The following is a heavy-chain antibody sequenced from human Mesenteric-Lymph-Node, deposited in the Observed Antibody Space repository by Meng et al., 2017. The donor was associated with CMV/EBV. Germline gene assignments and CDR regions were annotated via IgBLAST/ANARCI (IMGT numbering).Heavy chain of an antibody. CDR3: AKVNEASGLVTSYLDS. J-gene: IGHJ4*02. D-gene: IGHD6-19*01. V-gene: IGHV3-23*03. CDR2: IYSGGSST. Sequence: GESLKISCAASGFTFSSYAMSWVRQAPGKGLEWVSVIYSGGSSTYYADSVKGRFTISRDNSKNTVYLQINSLRAEDTAVYYCAKVNEASGLVTSYLDSWGQGTLVTVSS. CDR1: GFTFSSYA.